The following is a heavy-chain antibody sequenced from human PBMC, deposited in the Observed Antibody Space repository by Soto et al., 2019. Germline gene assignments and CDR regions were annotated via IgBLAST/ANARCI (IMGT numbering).Heavy chain of an antibody. CDR2: IYYSGST. D-gene: IGHD3-22*01. V-gene: IGHV4-31*03. Sequence: PSETLSLPCTVSRGSISSGGYYWSWIRQHPGKGLEWIGYIYYSGSTYYNPSLKSRVTISVDTSKNQFSLKLSSVTAADKAVYYCARGVVTNDAKYYYYYYGMDVWGQGTTVTVS. J-gene: IGHJ6*02. CDR3: ARGVVTNDAKYYYYYYGMDV. CDR1: RGSISSGGYY.